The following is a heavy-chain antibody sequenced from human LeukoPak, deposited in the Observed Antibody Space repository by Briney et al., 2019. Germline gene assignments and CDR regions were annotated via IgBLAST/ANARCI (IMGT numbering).Heavy chain of an antibody. CDR1: GFTFSSYG. J-gene: IGHJ4*02. CDR2: IRYDGSNK. V-gene: IGHV3-30*02. CDR3: AKEQAIQLWSRGYFDY. Sequence: GGSLRLSCAASGFTFSSYGMHWVRQAPGKGLEWVAFIRYDGSNKYYADSVKGRFTISRDNSKNTLYLQMNSLRAEDTAVYYCAKEQAIQLWSRGYFDYWGQGTLVTVSS. D-gene: IGHD5-18*01.